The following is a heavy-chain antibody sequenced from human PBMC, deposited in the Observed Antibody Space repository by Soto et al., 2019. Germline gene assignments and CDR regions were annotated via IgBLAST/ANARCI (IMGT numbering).Heavy chain of an antibody. D-gene: IGHD2-2*01. Sequence: QVQLVQSGAEVKKPGASVKVSCKASGYTFTSYGISWVRQAPGQGLEWMGWISAYNGNTNYAQKLQGRATMTTDTSTRTAYTELRSLRSDATAVYYCASEAPPSLTWGQGTLVTVSS. CDR3: ASEAPPSLT. CDR2: ISAYNGNT. CDR1: GYTFTSYG. J-gene: IGHJ5*02. V-gene: IGHV1-18*01.